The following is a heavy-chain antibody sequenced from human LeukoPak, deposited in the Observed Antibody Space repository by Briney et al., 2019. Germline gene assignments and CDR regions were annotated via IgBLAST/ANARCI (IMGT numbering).Heavy chain of an antibody. J-gene: IGHJ4*02. Sequence: GASVKVSCKASGYTFTRYYTHWVRQSPGQGLEWMGRINPSGGSTSYAQKFQGRVTMTRDTSTSTVYMELSSLRSEDTAVYYCANICSSTSCYLDYWGRETLVTVSS. CDR1: GYTFTRYY. D-gene: IGHD2-2*01. CDR2: INPSGGST. CDR3: ANICSSTSCYLDY. V-gene: IGHV1-46*01.